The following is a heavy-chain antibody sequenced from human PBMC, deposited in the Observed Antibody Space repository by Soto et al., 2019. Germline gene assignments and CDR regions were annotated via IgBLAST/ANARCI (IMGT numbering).Heavy chain of an antibody. CDR2: ISYDGSNK. CDR1: GFTFSSYG. CDR3: AKKGGDGSYYYYGMDV. V-gene: IGHV3-30*18. D-gene: IGHD3-16*01. J-gene: IGHJ6*02. Sequence: QVQLMESGGGVVQPGRSLRLSCAASGFTFSSYGMHWVRQAPGKGLEWVAVISYDGSNKYYADSVKGRFTISRDNSKNTLYLQMNSLRAEDTAVYYCAKKGGDGSYYYYGMDVWGQGTTVTVSS.